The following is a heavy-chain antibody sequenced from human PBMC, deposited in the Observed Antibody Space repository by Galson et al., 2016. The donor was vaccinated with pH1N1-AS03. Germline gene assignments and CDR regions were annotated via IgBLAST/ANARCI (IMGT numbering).Heavy chain of an antibody. CDR3: ARDPRGPCTSATCPTTYYFGMDV. CDR1: GYIFTGFY. V-gene: IGHV1-2*04. D-gene: IGHD2-2*01. Sequence: SVKASCKASGYIFTGFYVHWVRQAPGQGLEWMGWINTDSGVTNYAQKFEAWVTMTRDTSVSTAYMELYGLKSDDTAVYYCARDPRGPCTSATCPTTYYFGMDVGCQGTTVIVSS. CDR2: INTDSGVT. J-gene: IGHJ6*02.